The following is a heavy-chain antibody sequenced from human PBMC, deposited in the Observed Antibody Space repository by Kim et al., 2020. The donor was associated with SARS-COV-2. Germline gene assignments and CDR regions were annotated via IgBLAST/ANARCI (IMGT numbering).Heavy chain of an antibody. CDR3: AKDIAAAGTAFGY. V-gene: IGHV3-9*01. Sequence: DSVQRRFTISRDNAKNALYLQMNRMRADDPALYYCAKDIAAAGTAFGYWGQGTLVTVSS. D-gene: IGHD6-13*01. J-gene: IGHJ4*02.